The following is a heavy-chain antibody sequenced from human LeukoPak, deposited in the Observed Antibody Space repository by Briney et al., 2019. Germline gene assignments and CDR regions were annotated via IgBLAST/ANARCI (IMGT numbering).Heavy chain of an antibody. CDR1: GFTFSSYS. CDR3: AASTLRYFDWLPD. CDR2: ISSSSSYI. V-gene: IGHV3-21*01. D-gene: IGHD3-9*01. J-gene: IGHJ4*02. Sequence: GGSLRLSCAASGFTFSSYSMNWVRQAPGKGLEWVSSISSSSSYIYYADSVKGRFTISRDNAKNSLYLQTNSLRAEDTAVYYCAASTLRYFDWLPDWGQGTLVTVSS.